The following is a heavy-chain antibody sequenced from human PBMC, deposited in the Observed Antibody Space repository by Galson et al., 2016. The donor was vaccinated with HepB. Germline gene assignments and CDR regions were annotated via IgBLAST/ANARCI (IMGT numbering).Heavy chain of an antibody. CDR3: ARPSHLSDSAFDI. D-gene: IGHD2/OR15-2a*01. CDR1: GYIFT. Sequence: SVKVSCKASGYIFTMHWVRQAPGRGLEWMGIINPSSGGTNYAQRFQGRVTMTPDTSTNIVYMELNSLKSEDTAVYYCARPSHLSDSAFDIWGQGTMVTVSS. CDR2: INPSSGGT. V-gene: IGHV1-46*01. J-gene: IGHJ3*02.